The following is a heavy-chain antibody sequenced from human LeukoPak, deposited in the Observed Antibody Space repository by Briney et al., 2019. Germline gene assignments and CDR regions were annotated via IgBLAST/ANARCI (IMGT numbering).Heavy chain of an antibody. D-gene: IGHD3-16*01. CDR3: AREADGGDAFDI. J-gene: IGHJ3*02. Sequence: GASVKVSCKASGGTFSIYAISWVRQAPGQGLEWMGWINPNSGGTNYAQKFQGRVTMTRDTSISTAYMELSRLRSDDMAVYYCAREADGGDAFDIWGQGTMVTVSS. CDR1: GGTFSIYA. V-gene: IGHV1-2*02. CDR2: INPNSGGT.